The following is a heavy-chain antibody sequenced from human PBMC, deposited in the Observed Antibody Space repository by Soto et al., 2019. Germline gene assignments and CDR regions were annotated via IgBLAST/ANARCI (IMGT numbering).Heavy chain of an antibody. J-gene: IGHJ6*02. CDR1: GGSISSSSYY. V-gene: IGHV4-39*01. CDR3: ARPGPSVRYFDGLLLGYYGMDV. Sequence: PSETLSLTCTVSGGSISSSSYYWGWIRQPPGKGLEWIGSIYYSGSTYYNPSLKSRVTISVDTSKNQFSLKLSSVTAADTAVYYCARPGPSVRYFDGLLLGYYGMDVWGQGTTVTVSS. CDR2: IYYSGST. D-gene: IGHD3-9*01.